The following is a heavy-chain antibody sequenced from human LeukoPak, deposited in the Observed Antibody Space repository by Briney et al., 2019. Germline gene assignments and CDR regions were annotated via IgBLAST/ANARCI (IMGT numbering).Heavy chain of an antibody. D-gene: IGHD3-10*01. CDR3: AKGESHPKYYFDY. CDR2: ISGSDGST. V-gene: IGHV3-23*01. Sequence: QPGGSLVLSCAASGFTFSTYAMRWVRQAPGKGLEGVSSISGSDGSTYYADSVKGRFTISRDNSKNTLYLQMNSLRAEDTAVYYCAKGESHPKYYFDYWGQGTLVTVSS. CDR1: GFTFSTYA. J-gene: IGHJ4*02.